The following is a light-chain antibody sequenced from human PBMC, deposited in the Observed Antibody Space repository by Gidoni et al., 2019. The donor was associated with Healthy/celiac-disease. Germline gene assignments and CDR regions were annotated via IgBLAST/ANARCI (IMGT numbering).Light chain of an antibody. CDR1: QSISSY. CDR2: AAS. J-gene: IGKJ2*01. V-gene: IGKV1-39*01. Sequence: DTQMTQSPSSRSASVGDRVTITCRASQSISSYLNWYQQKPGKAPKLLIYAASSLQSGVPSRFSGSGSGTDFTLTISRLQPEDFATYYCQQSYSTPGTFGQGTKLEIK. CDR3: QQSYSTPGT.